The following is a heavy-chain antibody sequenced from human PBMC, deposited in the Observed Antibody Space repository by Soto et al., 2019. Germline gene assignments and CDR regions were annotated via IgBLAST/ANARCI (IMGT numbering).Heavy chain of an antibody. V-gene: IGHV3-7*03. CDR2: IKQDGSEK. CDR1: GFTFSSSW. CDR3: ARDDTYDSSGYLDY. J-gene: IGHJ4*02. Sequence: GGTLRLSCAASGFTFSSSWMSWVRQAPGKGLEWVANIKQDGSEKYYVDSVKGRFTISRDNAKNSLYLQKNSLRAEDTAVYYCARDDTYDSSGYLDYWGQGTLVT. D-gene: IGHD3-22*01.